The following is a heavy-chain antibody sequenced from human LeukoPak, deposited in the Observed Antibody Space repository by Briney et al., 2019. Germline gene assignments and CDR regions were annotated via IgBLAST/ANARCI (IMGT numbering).Heavy chain of an antibody. CDR1: GLTFSNYE. Sequence: GGSLRLSCVGSGLTFSNYEMNWVRQAPGKGLEWISFISGSGNTIYYADSVNGRFTISRDNARNSLYLQMNNLRAEDTAVYYCAKDQGRGGFGLDCWGQGTLVTVSS. D-gene: IGHD3-16*01. CDR3: AKDQGRGGFGLDC. J-gene: IGHJ4*02. CDR2: ISGSGNTI. V-gene: IGHV3-48*03.